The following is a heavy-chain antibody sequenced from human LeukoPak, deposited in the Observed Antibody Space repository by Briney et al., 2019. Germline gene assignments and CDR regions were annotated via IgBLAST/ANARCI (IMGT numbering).Heavy chain of an antibody. J-gene: IGHJ4*02. CDR2: ISSSSSYI. Sequence: GGSLRLSCAASGFTFSSYSMNWVRQAPGKGLEWVSSISSSSSYIYYADSVKGRFTISRDNAKNSLYLQMNSLRAEDTAVYYCAREITGTNIPFDYWGQGTLVTVSS. V-gene: IGHV3-21*01. CDR1: GFTFSSYS. CDR3: AREITGTNIPFDY. D-gene: IGHD1-20*01.